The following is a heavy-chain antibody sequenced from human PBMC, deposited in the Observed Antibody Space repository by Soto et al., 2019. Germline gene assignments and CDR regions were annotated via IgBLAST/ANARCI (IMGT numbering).Heavy chain of an antibody. V-gene: IGHV3-30*18. D-gene: IGHD1-26*01. CDR3: AKAPGGRSLGYLVDY. J-gene: IGHJ4*02. Sequence: QVQLVESGGGVVQPGRSLRLSCAASGFTFSSYGMHWVRQAPGKGLEWVAVISYDGSNKYYADSVKGRFTISRDNSKNTLYLQMNSLTAEDTAVYYCAKAPGGRSLGYLVDYWGQGTLVTVSS. CDR2: ISYDGSNK. CDR1: GFTFSSYG.